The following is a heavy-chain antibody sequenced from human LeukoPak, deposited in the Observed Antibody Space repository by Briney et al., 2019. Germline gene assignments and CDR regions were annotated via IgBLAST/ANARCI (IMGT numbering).Heavy chain of an antibody. Sequence: SETLSLTCTVSGGSISITSYYWGWIRQPPGKGLEWIGSMYSSGSTYYNPSLKSRVTMSVDTSKNQCSLRLSSVTAADTAVYYCARQLYTSGSYFAPMDVWGKGTTVAISS. J-gene: IGHJ6*03. D-gene: IGHD3-10*01. CDR1: GGSISITSYY. CDR2: MYSSGST. CDR3: ARQLYTSGSYFAPMDV. V-gene: IGHV4-39*01.